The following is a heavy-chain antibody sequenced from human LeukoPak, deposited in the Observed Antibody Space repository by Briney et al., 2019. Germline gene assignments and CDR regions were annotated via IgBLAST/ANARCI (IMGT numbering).Heavy chain of an antibody. D-gene: IGHD3-22*01. CDR3: ARDPSPYDSSGYYYFDY. CDR1: GFTFSSYW. Sequence: GGSLRLSCAASGFTFSSYWMSWVRQAPGKGLEWVSSISSSSSYIYYADSVKGRFTISRDNAKNSLYLQMNSLRAEDTAVYYCARDPSPYDSSGYYYFDYWGQGTLVTVSS. J-gene: IGHJ4*02. CDR2: ISSSSSYI. V-gene: IGHV3-21*01.